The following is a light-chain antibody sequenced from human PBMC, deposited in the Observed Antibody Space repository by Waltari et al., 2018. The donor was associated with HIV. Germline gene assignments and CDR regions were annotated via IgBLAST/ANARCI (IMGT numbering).Light chain of an antibody. CDR2: AAS. CDR3: QQSYSHPRS. CDR1: ESVSTY. Sequence: DIQMTQIPSSLSASVGDRVTISCRANESVSTYLNWYQAKPGKPPKLLIYAASLLQSGVPPRFSGSGSGTDFSLTIRSLELEDCATYFCQQSYSHPRSFGPGSRLEIK. V-gene: IGKV1-39*01. J-gene: IGKJ3*01.